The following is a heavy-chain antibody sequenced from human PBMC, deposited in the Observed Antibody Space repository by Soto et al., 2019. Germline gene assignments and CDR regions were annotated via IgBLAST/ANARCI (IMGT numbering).Heavy chain of an antibody. CDR1: GGSFSGYY. V-gene: IGHV4-34*01. CDR3: ARVLSRVQFWPHAEYFQH. Sequence: SETLSLTCAVYGGSFSGYYWSWIRQPPGKGLEWIGEINHSGSTNYNPSLKSRVTISVDTSKNQFSLKLSSVTAADTAVYYCARVLSRVQFWPHAEYFQHWGQGTLVTVSS. CDR2: INHSGST. J-gene: IGHJ1*01. D-gene: IGHD3-10*01.